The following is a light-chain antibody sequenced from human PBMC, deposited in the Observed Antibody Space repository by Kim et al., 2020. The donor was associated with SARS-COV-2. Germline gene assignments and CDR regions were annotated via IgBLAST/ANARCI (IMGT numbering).Light chain of an antibody. CDR2: DNN. CDR1: SSNIGNNG. V-gene: IGLV1-44*01. Sequence: QSALSQSPSASGTPGQRVTISCSGSSSNIGNNGVNWYQQLPGTAPKLLIYDNNLRPSGVPGRFSGSKSGTSASLAISGLQSEDEADYYCAAWDDSLSGAVFGGGTQLTVL. J-gene: IGLJ7*01. CDR3: AAWDDSLSGAV.